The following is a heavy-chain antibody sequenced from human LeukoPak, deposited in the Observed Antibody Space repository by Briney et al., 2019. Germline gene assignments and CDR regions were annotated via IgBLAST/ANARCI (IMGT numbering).Heavy chain of an antibody. J-gene: IGHJ6*02. CDR1: GGSFSGYY. D-gene: IGHD3-22*01. V-gene: IGHV4-34*01. Sequence: SETLSLTCAVYGGSFSGYYWSWIRQPPGKGLEWLGEINHSGSTNYNPSLKSRVTISVDTSKNQFSLKLSSVTAADTAVYYCARGPYYYDSRWGYGMDVWGQGTTVTVSS. CDR2: INHSGST. CDR3: ARGPYYYDSRWGYGMDV.